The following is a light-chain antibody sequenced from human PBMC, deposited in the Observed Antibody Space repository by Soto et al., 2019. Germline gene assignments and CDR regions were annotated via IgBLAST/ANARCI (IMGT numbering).Light chain of an antibody. CDR2: KAS. V-gene: IGKV1-5*03. CDR3: QQLNSYPLT. CDR1: QSISTW. J-gene: IGKJ4*01. Sequence: IQMTQSPSTLSAAVGDRVTITCRASQSISTWLAWYQQKPGKAPKLLIYKASSLEGGVPSRFSGSGSGTEFNITISSLQPDDFATYYCQQLNSYPLTFGGGTKVDIK.